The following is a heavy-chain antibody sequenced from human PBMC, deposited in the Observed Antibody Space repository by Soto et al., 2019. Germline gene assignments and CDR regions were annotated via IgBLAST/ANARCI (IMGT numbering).Heavy chain of an antibody. D-gene: IGHD2-15*01. Sequence: SETLSLTCTFSGGSISSSSYYWGWIRQPPGKGLEWIGSIYYSGSTYYNPSLKSRVTISVDTSKNQFSLKLSSVTAADTAVYYCARYLLGYCSGGSCTSRYYFDYWGQGTLLTVSS. J-gene: IGHJ4*02. CDR1: GGSISSSSYY. V-gene: IGHV4-39*01. CDR2: IYYSGST. CDR3: ARYLLGYCSGGSCTSRYYFDY.